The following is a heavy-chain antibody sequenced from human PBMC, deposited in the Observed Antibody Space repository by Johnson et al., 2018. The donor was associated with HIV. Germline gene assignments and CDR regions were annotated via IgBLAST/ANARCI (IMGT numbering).Heavy chain of an antibody. Sequence: VQLVESGGGLVQPGGSLRLSCAASGFTFSSYAMHWVRQAPGKGLEYVSAISSNGGSTYYANSVKGRFTISRDNSKNSLYLQMNSLRAEDTAVYYCARASLGAAPGILSAFDIWGQGTVVTVSS. CDR1: GFTFSSYA. CDR3: ARASLGAAPGILSAFDI. CDR2: ISSNGGST. D-gene: IGHD6-13*01. J-gene: IGHJ3*02. V-gene: IGHV3-64*01.